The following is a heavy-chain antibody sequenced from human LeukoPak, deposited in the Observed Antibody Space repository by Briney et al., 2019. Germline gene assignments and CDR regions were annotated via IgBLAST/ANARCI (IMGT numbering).Heavy chain of an antibody. V-gene: IGHV3-53*01. D-gene: IGHD3-22*01. CDR3: ARGVARSYYYEPKDETIDY. Sequence: PGGSLRLSCAASGFTVSSNYMSWVRQAPGKGLEWVSVIYSGGSTYYADSVKGRFTISRDNSKNTLYLQMNSLRAEDTAVYYCARGVARSYYYEPKDETIDYWGHGTLVTGSS. CDR1: GFTVSSNY. CDR2: IYSGGST. J-gene: IGHJ4*01.